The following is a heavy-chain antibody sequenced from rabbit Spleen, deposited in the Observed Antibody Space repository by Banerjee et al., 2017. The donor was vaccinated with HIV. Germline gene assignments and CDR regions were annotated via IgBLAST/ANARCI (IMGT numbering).Heavy chain of an antibody. CDR3: VRGASSSGYYSL. J-gene: IGHJ4*01. V-gene: IGHV1S47*01. CDR1: GFDFSSYG. CDR2: IDLVFGTT. D-gene: IGHD1-1*01. Sequence: QEQLEESGGRLVQPGGSLTLSCKASGFDFSSYGVSWVRQAPGKGLEWIGYIDLVFGTTYYASWVNGRFTISSHNAQNTLYLQLNSLTAADTATYFCVRGASSSGYYSLWGPGTLVTVS.